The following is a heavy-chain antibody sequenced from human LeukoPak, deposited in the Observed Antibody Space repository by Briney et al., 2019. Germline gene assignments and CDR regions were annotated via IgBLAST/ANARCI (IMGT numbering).Heavy chain of an antibody. CDR3: TRESGAFSPFGF. D-gene: IGHD1-26*01. J-gene: IGHJ4*02. V-gene: IGHV4-4*02. CDR1: GGSILTTDW. Sequence: SETLSLTCAVSGGSILTTDWWSWVRQPPGKGLEWIGEVHLSGASNYNPSLKSRVNMSIDKSKNQLSLELTSVTAADTAIYYCTRESGAFSPFGFWGQGTLVTVSS. CDR2: VHLSGAS.